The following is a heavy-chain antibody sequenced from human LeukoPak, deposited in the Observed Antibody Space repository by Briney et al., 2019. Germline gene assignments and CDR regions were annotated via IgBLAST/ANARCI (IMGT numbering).Heavy chain of an antibody. Sequence: GESLKISCKGSGYSFTSYWIGWVRQMPGKGLEWMGIIYPGDSDTTYSPSSQGQVTISADKSISTAYLQWSSLKASDTAVYYCARYDILTGYYILDYWGQGTLVTVSS. D-gene: IGHD3-9*01. CDR3: ARYDILTGYYILDY. J-gene: IGHJ4*02. CDR1: GYSFTSYW. V-gene: IGHV5-51*01. CDR2: IYPGDSDT.